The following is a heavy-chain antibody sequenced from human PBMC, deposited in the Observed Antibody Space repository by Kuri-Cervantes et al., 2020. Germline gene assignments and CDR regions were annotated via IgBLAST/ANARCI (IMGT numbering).Heavy chain of an antibody. Sequence: SGPTLGKPTQTLTLTCTFSGFSLSTSGVGVGWIRQPPGKALEWLALIYLDDDKRYSPSLKSRLTITKDTSKNQVVLTMTNMDPVDTATYYCARGGDWGGFDYCGQGTLVTVSS. V-gene: IGHV2-5*02. CDR1: GFSLSTSGVG. CDR2: IYLDDDK. D-gene: IGHD2-21*02. CDR3: ARGGDWGGFDY. J-gene: IGHJ4*02.